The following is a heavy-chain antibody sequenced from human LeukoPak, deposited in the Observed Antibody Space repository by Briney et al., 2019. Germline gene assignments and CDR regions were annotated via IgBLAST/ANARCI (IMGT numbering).Heavy chain of an antibody. CDR1: GFTFSSYA. V-gene: IGHV3-23*01. D-gene: IGHD1-1*01. J-gene: IGHJ5*02. CDR2: ISGSGGST. Sequence: GGSLRLSCAASGFTFSSYAMSWVRQAPGKGLEWVSAISGSGGSTYYADSVKGRFTISRDNSKNTLYLQMNSLRAEDTAVYYCAKDEFGVLEGNWFDPWGQGTLVTVSS. CDR3: AKDEFGVLEGNWFDP.